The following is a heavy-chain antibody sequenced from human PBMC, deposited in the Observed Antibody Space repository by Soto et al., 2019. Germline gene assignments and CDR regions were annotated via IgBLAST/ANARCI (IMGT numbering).Heavy chain of an antibody. D-gene: IGHD6-19*01. J-gene: IGHJ4*02. CDR3: ARQWLDSYYFDY. CDR2: ISSNGGST. CDR1: GFTFSSYA. Sequence: PGGSLRLSCAASGFTFSSYAMHWVRQAPGKGLEYVSAISSNGGSTYYANSVKGRFTISRDNSKNTLYLQMGSLRVEDMAVYYCARQWLDSYYFDYWGQGTLVTVSS. V-gene: IGHV3-64*01.